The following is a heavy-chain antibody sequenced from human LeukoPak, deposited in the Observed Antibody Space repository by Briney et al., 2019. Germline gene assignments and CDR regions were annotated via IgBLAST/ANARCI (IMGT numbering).Heavy chain of an antibody. Sequence: SVKVSCKASGGTFSSYAISWVRQAPGQGLEWMGRIIPILGIANYAQKFQGRVTITADKSTSSAYMELSSLRSEDTAVYYCARVYGSDYYFDYWGQGTLVTVSS. CDR2: IIPILGIA. D-gene: IGHD3-10*01. CDR3: ARVYGSDYYFDY. CDR1: GGTFSSYA. J-gene: IGHJ4*02. V-gene: IGHV1-69*04.